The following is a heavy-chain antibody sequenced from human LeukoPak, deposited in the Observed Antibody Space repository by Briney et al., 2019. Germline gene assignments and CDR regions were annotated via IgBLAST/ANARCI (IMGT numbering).Heavy chain of an antibody. CDR1: GGSISSSNYY. J-gene: IGHJ4*02. D-gene: IGHD3-22*01. CDR2: IYYSGGT. Sequence: SETLSLTCTVSGGSISSSNYYWGWVRQPPGKGLEWIGSIYYSGGTYYNPSLKSRVTISVDTSKNQFSLKLSSVTAADTAVYYCARDGYDSSGRALDYWGQGTLVTVSS. V-gene: IGHV4-39*07. CDR3: ARDGYDSSGRALDY.